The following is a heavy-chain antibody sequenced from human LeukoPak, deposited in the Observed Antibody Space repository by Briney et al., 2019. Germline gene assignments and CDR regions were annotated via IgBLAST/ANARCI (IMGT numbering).Heavy chain of an antibody. Sequence: GGSLRLSCAASGFTFSSYGMHWVRQAPGKGLEWVAFIRYDGSNKYYADSVKGRFTISRDNSKNTLYLQMNSLRAEDTAVYYCAKGGYSGYGSERSRGNFDYWGQGTLVTVSS. D-gene: IGHD5-12*01. CDR3: AKGGYSGYGSERSRGNFDY. J-gene: IGHJ4*02. CDR1: GFTFSSYG. CDR2: IRYDGSNK. V-gene: IGHV3-30*02.